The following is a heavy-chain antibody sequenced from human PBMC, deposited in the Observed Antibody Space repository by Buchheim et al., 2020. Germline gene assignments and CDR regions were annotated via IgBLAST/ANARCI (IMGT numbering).Heavy chain of an antibody. J-gene: IGHJ6*02. D-gene: IGHD3-3*01. CDR3: ARERERYDFWSGYLSPATYGMDV. V-gene: IGHV4-34*01. CDR1: GGSFSGYY. Sequence: QVQLQQWGAGLLKPSETLSLTCAVYGGSFSGYYWSWIRQPPGKGLEWIGEINHSGSTNYNPSLKSRVTISVDTSKNQFSLKLSSVTAADTAVYYCARERERYDFWSGYLSPATYGMDVWGQGTT. CDR2: INHSGST.